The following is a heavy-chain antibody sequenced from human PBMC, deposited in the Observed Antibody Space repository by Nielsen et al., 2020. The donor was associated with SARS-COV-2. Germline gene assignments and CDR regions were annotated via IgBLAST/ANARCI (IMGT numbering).Heavy chain of an antibody. V-gene: IGHV4-39*07. CDR2: INHSGST. Sequence: SETLSLTCTVSGGSISSSSYYWGWIRQPPGKGLEWIGEINHSGSTNYNPSLKSRVTISVDTSKNQFSLKLSSVTAADTAVYYCARGRAGWIKDAFDIWGQGTMVTVSS. CDR3: ARGRAGWIKDAFDI. CDR1: GGSISSSSYY. D-gene: IGHD5-12*01. J-gene: IGHJ3*02.